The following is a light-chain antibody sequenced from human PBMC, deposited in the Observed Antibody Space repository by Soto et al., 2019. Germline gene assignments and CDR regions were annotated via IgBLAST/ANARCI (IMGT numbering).Light chain of an antibody. CDR1: QSVSGW. V-gene: IGKV1-5*01. Sequence: IQMTQSPSTLSSSLGDTVTVTWRASQSVSGWLAWYQQKPGEAPKLLIYDASALPRGVPSRFSGSVSGTKGTITIASLKQDDGSTYYCQQSETFSGTFGPGTKVDIK. J-gene: IGKJ1*01. CDR2: DAS. CDR3: QQSETFSGT.